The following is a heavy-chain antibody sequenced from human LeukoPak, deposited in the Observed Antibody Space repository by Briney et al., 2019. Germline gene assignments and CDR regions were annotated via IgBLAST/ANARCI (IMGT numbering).Heavy chain of an antibody. V-gene: IGHV1-69*05. CDR1: GGTLSTYG. Sequence: SVKVSCKASGGTLSTYGISWVRQAPGQGLEWMGALIPIFGTPTYAQRFQGRLTITTDESTSTAYMELSRLRSDDTAVYYCASDYSITGTTGFDYWGQGTLVTVSS. D-gene: IGHD1-20*01. J-gene: IGHJ4*02. CDR2: LIPIFGTP. CDR3: ASDYSITGTTGFDY.